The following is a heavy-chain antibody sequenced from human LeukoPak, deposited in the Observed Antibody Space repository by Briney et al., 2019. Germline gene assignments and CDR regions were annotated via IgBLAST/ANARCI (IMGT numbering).Heavy chain of an antibody. J-gene: IGHJ6*02. Sequence: SSETLSLTCAVYGGSFSGYYWSWIRQPPGKGLEWIGEINHSGSTNYNPSLKSRVTISVDTSKNQFSLKLSSVTAADTAVYYCATRGPVDSSGYYPNYGMDVWGQGTTVTVSS. V-gene: IGHV4-34*01. CDR2: INHSGST. D-gene: IGHD3-22*01. CDR3: ATRGPVDSSGYYPNYGMDV. CDR1: GGSFSGYY.